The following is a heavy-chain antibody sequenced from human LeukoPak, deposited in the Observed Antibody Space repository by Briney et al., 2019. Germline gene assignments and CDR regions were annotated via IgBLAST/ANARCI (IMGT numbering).Heavy chain of an antibody. CDR1: GFTFDDHA. J-gene: IGHJ4*02. Sequence: GGSLRLSCAASGFTFDDHAMHWVRQAPGKGLEWVSGISWNSGSIGYADSVKGRFTISRDNAKNSLYLQMNSLRAEDTALYYCARTLNFDYWGQGTLVTVSS. CDR2: ISWNSGSI. V-gene: IGHV3-9*01. CDR3: ARTLNFDY.